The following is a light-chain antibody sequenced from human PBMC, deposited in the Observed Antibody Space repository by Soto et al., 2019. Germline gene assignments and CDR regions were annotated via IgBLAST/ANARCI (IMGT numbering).Light chain of an antibody. Sequence: SSELTQPLSVSVALGQTARITCGGNNIGSKNVHWYQQKPGQAPVLVIYRDSNRPSGIPERFSGSNSGNTATLTISGAQAGDEADSYCQVWDSSTARVFGGGTTLTVL. J-gene: IGLJ3*02. V-gene: IGLV3-9*01. CDR2: RDS. CDR1: NIGSKN. CDR3: QVWDSSTARV.